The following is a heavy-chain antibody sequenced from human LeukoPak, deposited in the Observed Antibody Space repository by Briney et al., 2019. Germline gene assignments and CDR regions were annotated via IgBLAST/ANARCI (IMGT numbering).Heavy chain of an antibody. CDR3: AREGIVVVTDPYWYFDL. D-gene: IGHD2-21*02. V-gene: IGHV3-7*05. Sequence: GGSLRLSCAASGFTFSSYWMSWVRQAPGKGLEWVANIKEDGSEKYYVDSVKGRFTISRDNAKNSLYLQMNSLRAEDTAVYYCAREGIVVVTDPYWYFDLWGRGTLVTVCS. J-gene: IGHJ2*01. CDR2: IKEDGSEK. CDR1: GFTFSSYW.